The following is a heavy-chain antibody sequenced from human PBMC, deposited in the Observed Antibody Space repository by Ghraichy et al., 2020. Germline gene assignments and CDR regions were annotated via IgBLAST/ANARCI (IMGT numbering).Heavy chain of an antibody. Sequence: ETLSLTCAASGSTFSNVWMNWVRQAPGKGLEWVGRIKSISDGGTTDYAAPVKGRFTISRDDSKNTLYLQMNSLKAEDTAVYYCSGGWFDPWSQGTLVTVSS. V-gene: IGHV3-15*01. CDR2: IKSISDGGTT. CDR1: GSTFSNVW. J-gene: IGHJ5*02. D-gene: IGHD1-26*01. CDR3: SGGWFDP.